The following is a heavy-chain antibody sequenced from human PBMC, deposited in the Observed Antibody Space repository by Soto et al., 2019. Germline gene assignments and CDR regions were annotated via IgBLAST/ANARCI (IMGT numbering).Heavy chain of an antibody. CDR2: IYYSGST. J-gene: IGHJ6*02. D-gene: IGHD6-13*01. V-gene: IGHV4-59*01. CDR3: ARDTGRGSRWLTYYYYGMDV. Sequence: PSETLSLTCTVSGGSISSYYWSWIRQPPGKGLEWIGYIYYSGSTNYNPSLKSRVTISVDTSKNQFSLKLSSVTAADTAVYYCARDTGRGSRWLTYYYYGMDVWGQGTTVTVSS. CDR1: GGSISSYY.